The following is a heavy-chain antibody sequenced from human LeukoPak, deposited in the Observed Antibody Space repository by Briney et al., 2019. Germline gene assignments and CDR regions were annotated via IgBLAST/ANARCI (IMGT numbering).Heavy chain of an antibody. CDR1: GGSISSGGYY. Sequence: PSKTLSLTCTVSGGSISSGGYYWSWIRQHPGKGLEWIGYIYYSGSTYYNPSLKSRVTISVDTSKNQFSLKLSSVTAADTAVYYCARVKVVDYYFDYWGQGTLVTVSS. CDR2: IYYSGST. CDR3: ARVKVVDYYFDY. J-gene: IGHJ4*02. D-gene: IGHD2-2*01. V-gene: IGHV4-31*03.